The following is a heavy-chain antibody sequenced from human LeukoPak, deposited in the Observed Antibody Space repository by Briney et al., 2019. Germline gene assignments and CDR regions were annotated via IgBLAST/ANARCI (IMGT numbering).Heavy chain of an antibody. J-gene: IGHJ6*03. D-gene: IGHD1-26*01. Sequence: SVKVSCKASGGTFSSYAISWVRQAPGQGLAWMGGIIPIFGTANYAQKFQGRVTITADESTSTAYMELSSLRSEDTAVYYCASIRRVGTYYYYYYMDVWGKGTTVTVSS. V-gene: IGHV1-69*01. CDR2: IIPIFGTA. CDR3: ASIRRVGTYYYYYYMDV. CDR1: GGTFSSYA.